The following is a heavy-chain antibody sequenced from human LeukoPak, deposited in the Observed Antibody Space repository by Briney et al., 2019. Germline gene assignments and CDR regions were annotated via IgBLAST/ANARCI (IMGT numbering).Heavy chain of an antibody. CDR3: ARWSASSGN. J-gene: IGHJ4*02. CDR2: INPSSGAT. Sequence: VASVKVSCKASGYAFTEYYMHWVRQAPGQGLEWMGWINPSSGATNYAQKFQGRVTMTRDTSISTAYMELSRLRSDDTAVFYCARWSASSGNWGQGTLVTVSS. CDR1: GYAFTEYY. D-gene: IGHD1-26*01. V-gene: IGHV1-2*02.